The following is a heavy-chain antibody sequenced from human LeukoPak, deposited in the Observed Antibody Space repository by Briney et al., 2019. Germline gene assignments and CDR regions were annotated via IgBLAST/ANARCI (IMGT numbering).Heavy chain of an antibody. Sequence: GGSLRLSCAASGFTVSAKYMSWVRQGPGKGLDWISSIYSDGGTNYADSVKGRFTISRDNSKNTLYLQMNSLRPEDTAVYYCARDGGFGGPGGDNWFDSWGQGALVTVSS. CDR1: GFTVSAKY. J-gene: IGHJ5*01. CDR2: IYSDGGT. V-gene: IGHV3-66*02. D-gene: IGHD3-16*01. CDR3: ARDGGFGGPGGDNWFDS.